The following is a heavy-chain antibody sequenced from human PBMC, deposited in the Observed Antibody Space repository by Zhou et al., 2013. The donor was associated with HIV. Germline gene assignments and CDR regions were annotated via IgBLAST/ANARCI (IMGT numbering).Heavy chain of an antibody. D-gene: IGHD3-16*01. V-gene: IGHV1-69*13. CDR1: GYTFNSYA. CDR2: IIPIFSQI. Sequence: QVQLVQSGVDVRKPGASMKVSCRASGYTFNSYAISWVRQAPGQGLEWIGKIIPIFSQIKFAQKFRDRVTITADETTSTVYLEVSSLRSEDTALYYCARDYKGLGIYSGMDVWGQGTTVTVSS. J-gene: IGHJ6*02. CDR3: ARDYKGLGIYSGMDV.